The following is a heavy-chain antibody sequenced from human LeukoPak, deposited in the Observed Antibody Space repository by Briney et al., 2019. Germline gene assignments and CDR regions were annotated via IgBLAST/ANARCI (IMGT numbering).Heavy chain of an antibody. D-gene: IGHD2-2*01. J-gene: IGHJ5*02. CDR2: FDPEDGET. CDR1: GYTLTELS. V-gene: IGHV1-24*01. Sequence: ASVKVSCKVSGYTLTELSMHWVRRAPGKGLEWMGGFDPEDGETIYAQKFQGRVTMTEDTSTDTAYMELSSLRSEDTAVYYCATGRYCSSTSCYARYNWSDPWGQGTLVTVSS. CDR3: ATGRYCSSTSCYARYNWSDP.